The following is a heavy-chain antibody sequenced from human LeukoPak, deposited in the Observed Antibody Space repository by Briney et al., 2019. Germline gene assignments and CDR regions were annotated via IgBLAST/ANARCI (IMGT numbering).Heavy chain of an antibody. Sequence: ASVKVSCKASGYTFTGYYMHWVRQAPGQGLEWMGWISAYNGNTNYAQKLQGRVTMTTDTSTSTAYMELRSLRSDDTAVYYCARDSYSYGPDYWGQGTLVTVSS. J-gene: IGHJ4*02. CDR2: ISAYNGNT. CDR3: ARDSYSYGPDY. V-gene: IGHV1-18*04. CDR1: GYTFTGYY. D-gene: IGHD5-18*01.